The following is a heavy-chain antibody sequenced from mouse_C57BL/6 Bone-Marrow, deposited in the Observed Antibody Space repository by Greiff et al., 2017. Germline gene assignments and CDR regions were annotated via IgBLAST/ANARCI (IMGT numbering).Heavy chain of an antibody. CDR2: IEPETGGT. V-gene: IGHV1-15*01. CDR3: TPSYYYGSSDVPRDY. CDR1: GYTFTDYE. Sequence: VKLMESGAELVRPGASVTLSCKASGYTFTDYEMHWVKQTPVHGLEWIGAIEPETGGTAYNQKFKGKAILTADKSSSTAYMGLRSLTSEDSAVYYCTPSYYYGSSDVPRDYWGQGTSVTVSS. J-gene: IGHJ4*01. D-gene: IGHD1-1*01.